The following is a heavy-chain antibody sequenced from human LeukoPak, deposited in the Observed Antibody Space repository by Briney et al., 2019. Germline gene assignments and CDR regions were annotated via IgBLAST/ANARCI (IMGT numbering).Heavy chain of an antibody. D-gene: IGHD2-2*01. V-gene: IGHV4-4*02. CDR3: ARDHIVVVPAANRSYYYYGMDV. Sequence: SETLSLTCAVSGGSISSSNWWSWVRQPPGKGLEWIGEIYHSGSTNYNPSLKSRVTISVDKSKNQFSLKLSSVTAADTAVYYCARDHIVVVPAANRSYYYYGMDVWGQGATVTVSS. J-gene: IGHJ6*02. CDR1: GGSISSSNW. CDR2: IYHSGST.